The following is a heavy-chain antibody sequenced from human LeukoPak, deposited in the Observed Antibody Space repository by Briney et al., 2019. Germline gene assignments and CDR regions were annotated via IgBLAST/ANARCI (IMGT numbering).Heavy chain of an antibody. J-gene: IGHJ4*02. CDR3: ARVLSISSTSCYSY. CDR2: ISSSSSYI. V-gene: IGHV3-21*01. Sequence: PGGSLRLSCAASGFTFSSYSMNWVRQAPGKGLEWVSSISSSSSYIYYADSVKGRFTISRDNAKNTLYLQMNSLRAEDTAVYYCARVLSISSTSCYSYWGQGTLVTVSS. D-gene: IGHD2-2*01. CDR1: GFTFSSYS.